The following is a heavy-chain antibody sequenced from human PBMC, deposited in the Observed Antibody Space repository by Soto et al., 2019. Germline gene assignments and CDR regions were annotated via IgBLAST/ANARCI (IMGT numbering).Heavy chain of an antibody. Sequence: PGGSLRLSCAASGFTFSSYAMHWVRQAPGKGLEWVAVISYDGSNKYYADSVKGRFTISRDNSKNTLYLQMNSLRAEDTAVYYCARGGYSYGYGSLYYYYGMDVWGQGTTVTVSS. CDR3: ARGGYSYGYGSLYYYYGMDV. J-gene: IGHJ6*02. CDR2: ISYDGSNK. CDR1: GFTFSSYA. V-gene: IGHV3-30-3*01. D-gene: IGHD5-18*01.